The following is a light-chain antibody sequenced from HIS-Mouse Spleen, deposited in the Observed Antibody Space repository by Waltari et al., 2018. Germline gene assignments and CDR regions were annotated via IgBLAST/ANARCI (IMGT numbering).Light chain of an antibody. J-gene: IGLJ1*01. CDR2: DDS. CDR3: QVWDSSSDHYV. Sequence: SYVLTQPPSVSVAPGKTARITRGGNNIGSKSVHRYQQKPGQAPVLVVYDDSDRPSGIPARFSGSNSGNTATLTISRVEAGDEADYYCQVWDSSSDHYVFGTGTKVTVL. V-gene: IGLV3-21*03. CDR1: NIGSKS.